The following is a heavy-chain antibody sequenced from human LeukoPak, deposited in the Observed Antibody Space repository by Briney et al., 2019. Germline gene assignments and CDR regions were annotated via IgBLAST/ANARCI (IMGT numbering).Heavy chain of an antibody. Sequence: ASVKVSCKSSGYTFTIYYMHWVRHAPGQGLEWMGIINPSGGRTSYAQKFQGRVTMTRDTSTSTVYMELSSLRSEDTAVYYCARLEEYYDFWSGYYRRGNWFDAWGQGTLVTVSS. J-gene: IGHJ5*02. CDR2: INPSGGRT. CDR1: GYTFTIYY. D-gene: IGHD3-3*01. V-gene: IGHV1-46*01. CDR3: ARLEEYYDFWSGYYRRGNWFDA.